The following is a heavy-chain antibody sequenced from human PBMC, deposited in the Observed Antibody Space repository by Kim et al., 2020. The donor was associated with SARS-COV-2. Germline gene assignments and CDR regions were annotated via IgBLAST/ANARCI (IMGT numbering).Heavy chain of an antibody. D-gene: IGHD3-3*01. V-gene: IGHV3-48*02. CDR3: ARDLDYDFWSGYAKTFDY. Sequence: GRLPHSRDNAKNSLYLQMNSLRDEDTAVYYCARDLDYDFWSGYAKTFDYWGQGTLVTVSS. J-gene: IGHJ4*02.